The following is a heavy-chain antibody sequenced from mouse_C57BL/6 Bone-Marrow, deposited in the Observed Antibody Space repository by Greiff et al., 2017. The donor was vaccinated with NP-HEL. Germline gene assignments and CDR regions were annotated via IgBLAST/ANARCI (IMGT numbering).Heavy chain of an antibody. Sequence: VQLQQSGPGMVKPSQSLSLTCTVTGYSITSGYDWHWIRHFPGNKLEWMGYISYSGSTNYNPSLKSRISITHDTSKNHFFLKLNSVTTEDTATYYCARGGTGAMDYWGQGTSVTVSS. CDR1: GYSITSGYD. CDR3: ARGGTGAMDY. V-gene: IGHV3-1*01. J-gene: IGHJ4*01. D-gene: IGHD4-1*01. CDR2: ISYSGST.